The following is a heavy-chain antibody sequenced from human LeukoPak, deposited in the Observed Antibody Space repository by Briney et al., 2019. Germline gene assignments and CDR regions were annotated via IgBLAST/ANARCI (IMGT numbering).Heavy chain of an antibody. V-gene: IGHV4-34*01. CDR3: ARAPYYYDSSGYGWFYYYYGMDV. J-gene: IGHJ6*02. D-gene: IGHD3-22*01. Sequence: PGGSLRPSCAASGFTFSSYSMNWVRQAPGKGLEWIGEINHSGSTNYNPSLKSRVTISVDTSKNQFSLKLSSVTAADTAVYYCARAPYYYDSSGYGWFYYYYGMDVWGQGTTVTVSS. CDR1: GFTFSSYS. CDR2: INHSGST.